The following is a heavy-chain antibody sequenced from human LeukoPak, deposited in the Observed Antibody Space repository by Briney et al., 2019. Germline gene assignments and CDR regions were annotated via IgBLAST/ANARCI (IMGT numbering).Heavy chain of an antibody. D-gene: IGHD3-16*01. CDR3: AKRFGVYWFFDL. J-gene: IGHJ2*01. CDR1: GFTFSSYW. V-gene: IGHV3-23*01. Sequence: GGSLRLSCAASGFTFSSYWMHWVRQAPGKGLVWVSRITSSGDDTYYADSVKGRFTISRDNSMNTLYLQMNSLRAEDTAIYYCAKRFGVYWFFDLWGRGTLVTVSS. CDR2: ITSSGDDT.